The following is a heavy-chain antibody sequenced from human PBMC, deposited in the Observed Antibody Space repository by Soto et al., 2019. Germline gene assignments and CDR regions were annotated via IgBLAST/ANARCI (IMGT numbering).Heavy chain of an antibody. CDR3: ARGSPYCSNGVCYPKGWFDP. Sequence: SVKVSCKASGDTFSSYAVSWVRQAPGQGLEWMGGIIPDFGTPHYSQKFQGRVTITADKSTSTAHMELSSLRSDDTAVYYCARGSPYCSNGVCYPKGWFDPWGQGTLVTVSS. D-gene: IGHD2-8*01. CDR1: GDTFSSYA. J-gene: IGHJ5*02. V-gene: IGHV1-69*06. CDR2: IIPDFGTP.